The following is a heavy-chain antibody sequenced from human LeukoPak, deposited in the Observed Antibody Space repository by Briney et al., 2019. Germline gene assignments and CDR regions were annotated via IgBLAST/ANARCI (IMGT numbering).Heavy chain of an antibody. J-gene: IGHJ4*02. V-gene: IGHV3-7*01. Sequence: PGGSLRLSCAVSGINFRGYWMAWVRQAPGKGLEWVANMKQDGSEKYYVDSVKGRFTISRDNDKNSLYLEMNSLRVEATAVYYCARDLGHTGYDLYDYWGEGTLVTVPS. CDR1: GINFRGYW. D-gene: IGHD5-12*01. CDR2: MKQDGSEK. CDR3: ARDLGHTGYDLYDY.